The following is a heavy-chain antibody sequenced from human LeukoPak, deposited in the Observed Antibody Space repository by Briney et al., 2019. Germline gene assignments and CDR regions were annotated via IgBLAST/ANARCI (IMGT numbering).Heavy chain of an antibody. D-gene: IGHD6-6*01. CDR3: ASGYSSSLRSHYYYYMDV. CDR2: ISSSGSTI. Sequence: GGSLRLSCAASGFTFSDYYMSWIRQAPGKGLEWVSYISSSGSTIYYADSVKGRFTISRDNAKNSLYLQTNSLRAEDTAVYYCASGYSSSLRSHYYYYMDVWGKGTTVTVSS. J-gene: IGHJ6*03. V-gene: IGHV3-11*04. CDR1: GFTFSDYY.